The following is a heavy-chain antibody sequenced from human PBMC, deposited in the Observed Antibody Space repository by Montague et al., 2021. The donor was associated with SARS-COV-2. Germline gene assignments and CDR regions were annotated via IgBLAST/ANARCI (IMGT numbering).Heavy chain of an antibody. V-gene: IGHV4-31*03. CDR3: ARARTSLIVVVNEFDY. Sequence: ALSLTSTVSGGSISSGSYYWSWIRQHPGKGLEWIGYIYYSGSXYHNPSLKSRVTISVDTSKNQFSLRLSSVTAADTAVYYCARARTSLIVVVNEFDYWGQGTLVTVSS. CDR1: GGSISSGSYY. D-gene: IGHD2-21*01. J-gene: IGHJ4*02. CDR2: IYYSGSX.